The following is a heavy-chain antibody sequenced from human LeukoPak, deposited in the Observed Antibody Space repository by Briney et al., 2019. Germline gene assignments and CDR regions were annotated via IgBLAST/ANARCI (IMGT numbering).Heavy chain of an antibody. J-gene: IGHJ4*02. CDR2: ISGSGGST. D-gene: IGHD2-2*01. CDR3: TRTKFQLGHSFDS. Sequence: GGSLRLSCAASGFTFSSYAMSWVRQAPGKGLEWVSAISGSGGSTYYADSAKGRFTISRDNAKNSLYLQMDSLRAEDTAVYYCTRTKFQLGHSFDSWGQGTLVAVSS. CDR1: GFTFSSYA. V-gene: IGHV3-23*01.